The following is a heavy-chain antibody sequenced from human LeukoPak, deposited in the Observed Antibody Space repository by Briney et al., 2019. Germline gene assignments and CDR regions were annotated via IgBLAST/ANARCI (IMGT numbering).Heavy chain of an antibody. CDR1: GGSFSGYY. Sequence: SETLSLTCAVYGGSFSGYYWSWICQPPGKGLEWIGEINHSGSTNYNPSLKSRVTISVDTSKNQFSLKLSSVTAADTAVYYCARGRYSGSYWDYMDVWGKGTAVTVSS. CDR3: ARGRYSGSYWDYMDV. D-gene: IGHD1-26*01. J-gene: IGHJ6*03. V-gene: IGHV4-34*01. CDR2: INHSGST.